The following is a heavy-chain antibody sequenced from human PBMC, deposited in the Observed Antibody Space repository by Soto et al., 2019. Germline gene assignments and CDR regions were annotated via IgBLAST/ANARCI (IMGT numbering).Heavy chain of an antibody. Sequence: QVQLVQSGTEVKKPGASVKVSCKASGYRFTGHYLHWIRQAPGQGLEWMGWINPHSGGTYYVRTFPGRVTTTRDAAISPAYMELSSLRLNATGVYYCATDTSVVTPPSYGMDGWAQGTTVIVS. V-gene: IGHV1-2*02. J-gene: IGHJ6*02. D-gene: IGHD3-22*01. CDR3: ATDTSVVTPPSYGMDG. CDR1: GYRFTGHY. CDR2: INPHSGGT.